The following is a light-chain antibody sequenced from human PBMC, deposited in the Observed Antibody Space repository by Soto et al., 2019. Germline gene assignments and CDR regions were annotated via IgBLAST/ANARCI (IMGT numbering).Light chain of an antibody. V-gene: IGLV4-60*02. J-gene: IGLJ3*02. Sequence: QSVLTQSSSASASLGSSVKLTCILSSGHSSYIIAWHQQQSGKAPRYLMKLEGSGSYNKGSGVPDRFSGSSSGADRYLTISNLQFEDEADYYCETWDSNTRVFGGGTKLTVL. CDR3: ETWDSNTRV. CDR1: SGHSSYI. CDR2: LEGSGSY.